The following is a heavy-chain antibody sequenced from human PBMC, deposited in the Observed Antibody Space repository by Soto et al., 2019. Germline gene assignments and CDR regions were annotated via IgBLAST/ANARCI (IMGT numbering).Heavy chain of an antibody. Sequence: ASLVKVYCKTSGYTFTVYHMHRVRQAPGQGLEWMGWINPNSGGTNYAQKFQGRVTMTRDTSISTAYMELSRLRSDDTAVYYCARDSGPYGFDPWGQGTLVTGFS. V-gene: IGHV1-2*02. J-gene: IGHJ5*02. CDR1: GYTFTVYH. CDR3: ARDSGPYGFDP. D-gene: IGHD4-17*01. CDR2: INPNSGGT.